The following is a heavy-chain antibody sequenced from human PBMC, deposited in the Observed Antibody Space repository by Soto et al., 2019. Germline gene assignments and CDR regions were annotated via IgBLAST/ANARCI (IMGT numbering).Heavy chain of an antibody. CDR1: GYTFTSYG. CDR2: ITTDKGKT. V-gene: IGHV1-18*01. CDR3: ARAPLGIIVAPDF. J-gene: IGHJ4*02. Sequence: ASVKVSCKTSGYTFTSYGITWVRQAPGQGLEWMGWITTDKGKTTYAQKFQGRVTMTTDTSITTTYMELSSLTSDDTAVYYCARAPLGIIVAPDFWGQGTLVTVSS. D-gene: IGHD3-22*01.